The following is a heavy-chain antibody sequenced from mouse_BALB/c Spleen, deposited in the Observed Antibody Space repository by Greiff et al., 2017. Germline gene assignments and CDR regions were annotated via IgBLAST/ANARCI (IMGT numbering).Heavy chain of an antibody. CDR1: GFTFSSYA. D-gene: IGHD1-2*01. CDR2: ISSGGSYT. V-gene: IGHV5-9-4*01. J-gene: IGHJ2*01. Sequence: EVQVVESGGGLVKPGGSLKLSCAASGFTFSSYAMSWVRQSPEKRLEWVAEISSGGSYTYYPDTVTGRFTISRDNAKNTLYLEMSSLRSEDTAMYYCARDTATRYFDYWGQGTTLTVSS. CDR3: ARDTATRYFDY.